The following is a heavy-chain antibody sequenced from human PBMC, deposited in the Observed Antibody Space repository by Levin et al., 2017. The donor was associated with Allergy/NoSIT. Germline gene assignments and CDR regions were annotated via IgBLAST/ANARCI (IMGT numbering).Heavy chain of an antibody. V-gene: IGHV3-30*04. J-gene: IGHJ4*02. D-gene: IGHD6-19*01. CDR2: ISYDGSNK. CDR1: GFTFSSYA. CDR3: VKQWQFDY. Sequence: GGSLRLSCAASGFTFSSYAMHWVRQAPGKGLEWVAVISYDGSNKYYADSVKGRFTISRDNSKNTLYLQMNSLRAEDTAVYYCVKQWQFDYWGQGTLVTVSS.